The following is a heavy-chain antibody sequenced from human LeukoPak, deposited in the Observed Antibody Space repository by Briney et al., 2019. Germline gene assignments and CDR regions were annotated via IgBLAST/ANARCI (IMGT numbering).Heavy chain of an antibody. CDR1: RGTFSSYA. CDR2: IIPILGIA. D-gene: IGHD3-9*01. V-gene: IGHV1-69*04. J-gene: IGHJ6*02. CDR3: ARSSAPYYDILTGYYYYYGMDV. Sequence: SVKVSCKPSRGTFSSYAISWVRQAPGQGLEWMGRIIPILGIANYAQKFQGRVTSTADKSTSTAYMELSSLRSEDTAVYYCARSSAPYYDILTGYYYYYGMDVWGQGTTVTVSS.